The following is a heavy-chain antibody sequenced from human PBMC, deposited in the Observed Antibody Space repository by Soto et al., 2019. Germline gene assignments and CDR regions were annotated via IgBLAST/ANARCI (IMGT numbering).Heavy chain of an antibody. CDR3: AKDRRTNYYYGIDV. J-gene: IGHJ6*02. CDR1: GFTFSSYA. Sequence: QVQLVESGGGVVQPGRSLRLSCAASGFTFSSYAMHWVRQAPGKGLEWVAVISYDGSNKYYADSVKGRFTISRDNSKNTLYLQKNSLRAEDTAVYYCAKDRRTNYYYGIDVWGQGTTVTVSS. V-gene: IGHV3-30*18. CDR2: ISYDGSNK.